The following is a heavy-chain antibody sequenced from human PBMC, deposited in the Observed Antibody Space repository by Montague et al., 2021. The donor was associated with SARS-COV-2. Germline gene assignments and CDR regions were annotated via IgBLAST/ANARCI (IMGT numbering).Heavy chain of an antibody. D-gene: IGHD4-17*01. CDR1: GFTFSRFA. V-gene: IGHV3-21*01. J-gene: IGHJ6*02. CDR3: ARWRRDGDYGTNNYYGMDV. Sequence: SLRLSCAASGFTFSRFAMNWVRQAPGKGLEWVSSISAPGTHIYYADSLKGRVTISRDNAKNSLYLQMNSLRAEDTAVYYCARWRRDGDYGTNNYYGMDVWGQGATVTVSS. CDR2: ISAPGTHI.